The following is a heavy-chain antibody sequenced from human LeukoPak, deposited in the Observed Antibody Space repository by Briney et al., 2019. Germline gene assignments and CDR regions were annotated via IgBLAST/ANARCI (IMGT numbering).Heavy chain of an antibody. CDR2: INHSGST. J-gene: IGHJ4*02. Sequence: PSETLSLTCAVYGGSFSGYYWSWIRKPPGKGLEWIGEINHSGSTNYNPSLKSRVTISVDTSKNQFSLKLTSVTAADTTVYYCARDIDHWGQGTPVTVSS. V-gene: IGHV4-34*01. CDR1: GGSFSGYY. D-gene: IGHD5-12*01. CDR3: ARDIDH.